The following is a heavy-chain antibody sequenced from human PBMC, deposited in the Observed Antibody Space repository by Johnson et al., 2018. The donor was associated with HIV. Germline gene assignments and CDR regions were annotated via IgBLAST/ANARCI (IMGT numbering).Heavy chain of an antibody. CDR3: ARVPFPRPTSPNYINDAFDI. CDR2: ISYSGSDT. D-gene: IGHD4-11*01. CDR1: GFSFSTYN. V-gene: IGHV3-30*03. J-gene: IGHJ3*02. Sequence: QVQLVESGGGVVQPGRSLRLSCAASGFSFSTYNMHWVRHAPGRGLEWVAVISYSGSDTYYVDSVKGRFTVSSDNSENTLFLQMNSLRDEDTAVYYCARVPFPRPTSPNYINDAFDIWGQGTMVTVSS.